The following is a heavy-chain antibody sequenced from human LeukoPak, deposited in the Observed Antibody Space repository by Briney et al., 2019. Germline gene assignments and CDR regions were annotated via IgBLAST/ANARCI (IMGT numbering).Heavy chain of an antibody. J-gene: IGHJ4*02. CDR3: ATGAYCSAGSCYPLFNY. CDR1: EFTASNNY. V-gene: IGHV3-66*01. Sequence: PGGSLRLSCAASEFTASNNYMNWVRQAPGKGLEWVSGIYSGGSTYYADSVKGRFTISRGNSKNTLHLQMNSLRAEDTAVYYCATGAYCSAGSCYPLFNYWGQGTLVTVSS. D-gene: IGHD2-15*01. CDR2: IYSGGST.